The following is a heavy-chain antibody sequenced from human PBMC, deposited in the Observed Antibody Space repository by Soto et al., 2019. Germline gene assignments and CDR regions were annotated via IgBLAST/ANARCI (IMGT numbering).Heavy chain of an antibody. CDR1: GFTFSSYG. D-gene: IGHD2-21*02. CDR3: AKLNCGGDCYGYYFDY. CDR2: ISYDGSNK. V-gene: IGHV3-30*18. Sequence: GSLRLSCAASGFTFSSYGMHWVRQAPGKGLEWVAVISYDGSNKYYADSVKGRFTISRDNSKNTLYLQMNSLRAEDTAVYYCAKLNCGGDCYGYYFDYWGQGTLVTVSS. J-gene: IGHJ4*02.